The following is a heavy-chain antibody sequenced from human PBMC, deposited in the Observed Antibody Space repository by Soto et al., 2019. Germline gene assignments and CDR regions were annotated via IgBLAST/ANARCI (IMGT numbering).Heavy chain of an antibody. CDR1: ELNFSGSA. D-gene: IGHD3-10*01. V-gene: IGHV3-73*02. J-gene: IGHJ6*02. CDR2: IRSRANNYAT. CDR3: ARGQQAAIGDYYYHGLDV. Sequence: EVRLVESGGGSVQPGGSLKLSCAASELNFSGSAIHWVRQAPGKGLEWVGRIRSRANNYATSSGESVKGRFTFFRDDSKNMAFLQMNTLKTKDTAIYYCARGQQAAIGDYYYHGLDVWGQGTSVTVSS.